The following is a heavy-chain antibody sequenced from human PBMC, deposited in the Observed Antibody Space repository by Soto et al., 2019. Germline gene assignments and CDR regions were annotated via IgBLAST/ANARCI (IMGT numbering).Heavy chain of an antibody. Sequence: GGSLRLSCAASGFTFSSYGMHWVRQAPGKGLEWVAVIWYDGSNKYYADSVKGRFTISRDNSKNTLYLQMNSLRAEDTAVYYCARDRKSREQDAFDIWGQGTMVTVSS. CDR2: IWYDGSNK. J-gene: IGHJ3*02. V-gene: IGHV3-33*01. CDR1: GFTFSSYG. D-gene: IGHD1-1*01. CDR3: ARDRKSREQDAFDI.